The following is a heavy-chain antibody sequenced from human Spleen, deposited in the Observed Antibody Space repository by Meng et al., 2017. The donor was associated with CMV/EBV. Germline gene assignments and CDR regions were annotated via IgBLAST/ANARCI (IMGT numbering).Heavy chain of an antibody. CDR2: IWHDGINK. V-gene: IGHV3-30*02. CDR3: AKTYYDFWSGYYNPPDY. D-gene: IGHD3-3*01. Sequence: GESLKISCAASGFSFSSYGIHWVRQAPGKGLEWVAGIWHDGINKYYGDSVKGRFTISRDNSKNTLYLQMNSLRAEDTAVYYCAKTYYDFWSGYYNPPDYWGQGTLVTVSS. CDR1: GFSFSSYG. J-gene: IGHJ4*02.